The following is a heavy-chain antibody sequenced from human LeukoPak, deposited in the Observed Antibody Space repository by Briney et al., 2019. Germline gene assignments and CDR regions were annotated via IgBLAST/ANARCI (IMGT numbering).Heavy chain of an antibody. CDR1: GYTFTDYY. D-gene: IGHD3-22*01. V-gene: IGHV1-2*02. CDR3: ARVPGQYDISVYDTTSFDY. J-gene: IGHJ4*02. CDR2: INPNSGGT. Sequence: GASVKASCKASGYTFTDYYMHWVRQAPGQGLEWMGWINPNSGGTNYAQKFQGRVTMTRDTSINTAYMEVSRLRSDDTAVYYCARVPGQYDISVYDTTSFDYGGQGTLVTVSS.